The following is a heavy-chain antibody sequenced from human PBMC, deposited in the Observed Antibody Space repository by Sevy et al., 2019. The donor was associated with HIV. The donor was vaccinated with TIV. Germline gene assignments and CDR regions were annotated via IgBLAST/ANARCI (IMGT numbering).Heavy chain of an antibody. CDR2: IYPGHSDT. Sequence: GESLKISCKGSGYSFTSYWIGWVRQMPGKGLEWMGIIYPGHSDTRYSPSFQGQVTISADKSISTAYLQWSSLKASDTAMYYCARRATGRGYYYYYMDVWGKGTTVTVSS. J-gene: IGHJ6*03. D-gene: IGHD1-26*01. CDR3: ARRATGRGYYYYYMDV. V-gene: IGHV5-51*01. CDR1: GYSFTSYW.